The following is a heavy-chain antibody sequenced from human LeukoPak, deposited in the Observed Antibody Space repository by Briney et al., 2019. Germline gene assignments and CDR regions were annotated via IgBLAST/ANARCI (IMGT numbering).Heavy chain of an antibody. Sequence: GGPLRLSCAASGFTFSNYWMTWVRQAPGKGLEWVANINQDGSDKYYVDSVKGRFSISRDNTKNSLFLQMNSLRAEDTAVYYCVVTRTRGDHWGQGTLVTVSS. CDR3: VVTRTRGDH. CDR2: INQDGSDK. J-gene: IGHJ4*02. CDR1: GFTFSNYW. V-gene: IGHV3-7*03. D-gene: IGHD2-21*01.